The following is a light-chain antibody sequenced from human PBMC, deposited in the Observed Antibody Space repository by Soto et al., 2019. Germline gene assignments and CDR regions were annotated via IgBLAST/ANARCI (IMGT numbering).Light chain of an antibody. CDR3: QQFDSWPYT. CDR1: QTIYTN. J-gene: IGKJ2*01. CDR2: SAS. V-gene: IGKV3-15*01. Sequence: EIVMTQSPATLSVSPGERATLSCRASQTIYTNLAWYQQKPGQAPRLLIYSASSRASGIPARFSGNGSGTEFTLTVRSLPSEDPDIYYCQQFDSWPYTFGQGTKLEIK.